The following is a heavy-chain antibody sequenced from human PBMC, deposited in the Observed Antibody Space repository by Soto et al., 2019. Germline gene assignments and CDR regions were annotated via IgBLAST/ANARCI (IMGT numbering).Heavy chain of an antibody. CDR2: IYYSGST. CDR3: AREGDILTSNWFDP. CDR1: GGSISSYY. Sequence: SETLSLTCTVSGGSISSYYWNWIRQPPGKGLEWIGYIYYSGSTNYNPSLKSRVTISVDTSKNQFSLKLSSVTAADTAVYYCAREGDILTSNWFDPWGQGTLVTVSS. V-gene: IGHV4-59*01. J-gene: IGHJ5*02. D-gene: IGHD3-9*01.